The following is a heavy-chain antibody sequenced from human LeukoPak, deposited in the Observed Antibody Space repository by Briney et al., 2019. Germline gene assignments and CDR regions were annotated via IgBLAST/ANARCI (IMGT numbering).Heavy chain of an antibody. D-gene: IGHD4-11*01. CDR2: INSNGRTT. CDR1: GFTSSDYY. V-gene: IGHV3-74*01. J-gene: IGHJ5*02. Sequence: GGSLRLSCAASGFTSSDYYMSWIRQAPGKGLEWVSLINSNGRTTTYGDAVKGRFTISRDNAKNTLYLQMNRLTAEDTAMYFCARGGSTVTTISSSWGQGTLVTVSS. CDR3: ARGGSTVTTISSS.